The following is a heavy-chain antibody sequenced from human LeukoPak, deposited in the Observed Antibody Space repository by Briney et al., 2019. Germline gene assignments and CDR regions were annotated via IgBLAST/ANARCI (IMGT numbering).Heavy chain of an antibody. CDR1: GYTFTNYW. V-gene: IGHV5-51*01. CDR3: ARLLQRAAYY. D-gene: IGHD1-1*01. Sequence: HGESLKISCKGSGYTFTNYWIGWVRQMPGKGLEWIGIIYPSDSNTRYSPSFQGQVTISVDKSINTAYLQWSSLKASDTAMYYCARLLQRAAYYWGQGTLVTVSS. CDR2: IYPSDSNT. J-gene: IGHJ4*02.